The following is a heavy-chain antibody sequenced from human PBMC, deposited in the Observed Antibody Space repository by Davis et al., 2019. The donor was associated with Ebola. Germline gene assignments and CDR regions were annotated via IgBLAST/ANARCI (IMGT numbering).Heavy chain of an antibody. V-gene: IGHV6-1*01. D-gene: IGHD5-12*01. Sequence: PSETLSLTCAISGDSVSGNSGAWNWIRQSPSRGLEWLGRTYYSSKWFNDYAVSVNGRITINPDTSKNQFSLQLNSVTPEDTAVYYCARGWLRSSFDYWGQGTLVTVSS. CDR3: ARGWLRSSFDY. CDR1: GDSVSGNSGA. J-gene: IGHJ4*02. CDR2: TYYSSKWFN.